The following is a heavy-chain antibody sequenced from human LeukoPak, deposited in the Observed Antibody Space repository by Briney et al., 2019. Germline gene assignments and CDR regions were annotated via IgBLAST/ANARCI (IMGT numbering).Heavy chain of an antibody. Sequence: PGGTLRLSCAASGFTFSSYGMSWVRQAPGKGLEWVAFIRYDGSNKYYADSVKGRFTISRDNSKNTLYLQMNSLRAEDTAVYYCAKDSSDYGDSNWFDPWGQGTLVTVSS. D-gene: IGHD4-17*01. J-gene: IGHJ5*02. CDR1: GFTFSSYG. CDR2: IRYDGSNK. CDR3: AKDSSDYGDSNWFDP. V-gene: IGHV3-30*02.